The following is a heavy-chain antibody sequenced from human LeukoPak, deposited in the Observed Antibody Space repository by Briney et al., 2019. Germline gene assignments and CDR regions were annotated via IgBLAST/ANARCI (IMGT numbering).Heavy chain of an antibody. Sequence: SETLSLTCAVYGAALSEYYWSWIRQSPGKGLEWIGEVAHKGPTVYSPTLNRKYNLSFKSRVTMSVDPSKNQFSLKLTSVTVADTATYYCVRQGTNSGYYLLDYWGQGHLVIVSS. CDR2: VAHKGPTVYSPTLNR. D-gene: IGHD3-22*01. V-gene: IGHV4-34*01. CDR1: GAALSEYY. CDR3: VRQGTNSGYYLLDY. J-gene: IGHJ4*02.